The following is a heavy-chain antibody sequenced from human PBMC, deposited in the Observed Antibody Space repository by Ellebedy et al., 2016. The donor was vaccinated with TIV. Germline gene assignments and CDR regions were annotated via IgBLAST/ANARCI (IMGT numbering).Heavy chain of an antibody. D-gene: IGHD2-2*01. Sequence: ASVKVSXXVSGYTLTELSMHWVRQAPGKGLEWMGGFDPEDGETIYAQKSQGRVTMTEDTSTDTAYMELSSLRSEDTAVYYCATLSVVVPAAIAKPYYYYYYMDVWGKGTTVTVSS. CDR3: ATLSVVVPAAIAKPYYYYYYMDV. V-gene: IGHV1-24*01. CDR1: GYTLTELS. J-gene: IGHJ6*03. CDR2: FDPEDGET.